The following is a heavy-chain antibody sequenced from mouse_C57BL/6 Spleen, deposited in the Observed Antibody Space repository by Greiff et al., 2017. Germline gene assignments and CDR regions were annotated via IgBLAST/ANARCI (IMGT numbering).Heavy chain of an antibody. Sequence: EVMLVESGGGLVQPGGSLKLSCAASGFTISDYYMYWVRQTPEKRLEWVAYISNGGGSTYYPATVKGRFTISRDKAKNTLYLQMSRLKSEDTAMYYCARWGTGTGYFDYWGQGTTLTVSS. D-gene: IGHD4-1*01. CDR1: GFTISDYY. V-gene: IGHV5-12*01. CDR2: ISNGGGST. CDR3: ARWGTGTGYFDY. J-gene: IGHJ2*01.